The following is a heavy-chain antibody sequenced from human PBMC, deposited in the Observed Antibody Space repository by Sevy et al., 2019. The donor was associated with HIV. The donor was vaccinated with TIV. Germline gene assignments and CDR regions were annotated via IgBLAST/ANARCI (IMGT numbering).Heavy chain of an antibody. CDR3: NTMQLWLNYYYYMDV. Sequence: GGSLRLSCAASGFTFSNAWMSWVRQAPGKGLEWVGRIKSKTDGGTTDYAAPVKGRFTISREESKNTLYLQMNSLKTEDTAVYYCNTMQLWLNYYYYMDVWGKGTTVTVSS. V-gene: IGHV3-15*01. J-gene: IGHJ6*03. D-gene: IGHD5-18*01. CDR1: GFTFSNAW. CDR2: IKSKTDGGTT.